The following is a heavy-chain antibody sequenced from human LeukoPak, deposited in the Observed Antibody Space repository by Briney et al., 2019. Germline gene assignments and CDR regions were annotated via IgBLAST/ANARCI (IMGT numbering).Heavy chain of an antibody. CDR3: ARSIPSLKGYYFDS. V-gene: IGHV4-34*01. Sequence: SETLSLTCAVYGGSFSGYYWSWIRQLPGKGLEWIGEINHSGSTNYNPSLKSRVTISVDTSKNQLSLKVSSVTAADTAVYYCARSIPSLKGYYFDSWGQGILVTVSS. J-gene: IGHJ4*02. CDR2: INHSGST. CDR1: GGSFSGYY. D-gene: IGHD2-2*01.